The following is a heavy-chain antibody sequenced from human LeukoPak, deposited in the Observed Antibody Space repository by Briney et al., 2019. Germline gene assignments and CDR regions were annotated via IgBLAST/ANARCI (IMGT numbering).Heavy chain of an antibody. V-gene: IGHV4-34*01. J-gene: IGHJ5*02. Sequence: SETLSLTCAVYGGSFSGYCWSWIRQPPGKGLEWIGEINHSGSTNYNPSLKSRVTISVDTSKNQFSPKLSSVTAADTAVYYCARVVKQWLGGKKLNWFDPWGQGTLVTVSS. CDR3: ARVVKQWLGGKKLNWFDP. CDR2: INHSGST. D-gene: IGHD6-19*01. CDR1: GGSFSGYC.